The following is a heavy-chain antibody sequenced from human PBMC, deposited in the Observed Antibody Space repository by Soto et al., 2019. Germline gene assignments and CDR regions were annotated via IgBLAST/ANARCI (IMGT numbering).Heavy chain of an antibody. D-gene: IGHD3-22*01. Sequence: PGGSLRLSCAASGFTFSSYAMHWVRQAPGKGLEWGAVISYDGSNKYYADSVKGRFTISRDNSKNTLYLQMNSLRAEDTAVYYCARDITMIVVVKAGHWGQGT. CDR2: ISYDGSNK. J-gene: IGHJ4*02. CDR3: ARDITMIVVVKAGH. CDR1: GFTFSSYA. V-gene: IGHV3-30-3*01.